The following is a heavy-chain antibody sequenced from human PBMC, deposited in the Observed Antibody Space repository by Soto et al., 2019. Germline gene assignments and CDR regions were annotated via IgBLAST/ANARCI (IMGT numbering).Heavy chain of an antibody. CDR3: ALVRSGWEYYFDY. Sequence: QVQLQESGPGLVKPSETLSLTCTVSGGSISSYYWSWIRQPPGKGLEWIGYIYYSGSTNYNPSLKSRVTISVDTSKNQFSPKLSSVTAADTAVYYCALVRSGWEYYFDYWGQGTLVTVSS. J-gene: IGHJ4*02. CDR2: IYYSGST. D-gene: IGHD6-19*01. V-gene: IGHV4-59*01. CDR1: GGSISSYY.